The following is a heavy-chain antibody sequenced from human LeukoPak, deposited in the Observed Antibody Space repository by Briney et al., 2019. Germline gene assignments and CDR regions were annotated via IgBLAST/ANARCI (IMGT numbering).Heavy chain of an antibody. CDR1: GGTFSSYA. D-gene: IGHD5-18*01. Sequence: GASVKVSCKASGGTFSSYAISWVRQAPGQGLEWMGGIIPIFGTANYAQEFQGRVTITADESTSTAYMELSSLRSEDTAVYYCARDVDTAMTRNAYYFDYWGQGTLVTVSS. V-gene: IGHV1-69*13. CDR3: ARDVDTAMTRNAYYFDY. J-gene: IGHJ4*02. CDR2: IIPIFGTA.